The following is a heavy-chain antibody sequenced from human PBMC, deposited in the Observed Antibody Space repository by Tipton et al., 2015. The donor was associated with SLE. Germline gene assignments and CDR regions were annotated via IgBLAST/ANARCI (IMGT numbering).Heavy chain of an antibody. V-gene: IGHV3-74*01. D-gene: IGHD1-26*01. J-gene: IGHJ4*02. CDR2: VNSDGSSI. Sequence: SLRLSCATSGFTFSDSAMSWVRQAPGKGLVWVSRVNSDGSSISDADSVKGRFTISRDNAMNTVYLQMNSLRAEDTAVYYCASEVGWGQGTLVTVSS. CDR3: ASEVG. CDR1: GFTFSDSA.